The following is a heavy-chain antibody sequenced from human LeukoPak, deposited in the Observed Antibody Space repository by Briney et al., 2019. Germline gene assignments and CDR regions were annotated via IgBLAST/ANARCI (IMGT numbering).Heavy chain of an antibody. CDR1: GYTFTSYY. Sequence: GASVKVSCTASGYTFTSYYMHWVRQAPGQGLEWMGIINPSGGSTSYAQKFQGRVTMTRDMSTSTVYMELSSLRSEDTAVYYCARLTFGGVIVVDYWGQGTLVTVSS. CDR2: INPSGGST. J-gene: IGHJ4*02. D-gene: IGHD3-16*02. CDR3: ARLTFGGVIVVDY. V-gene: IGHV1-46*01.